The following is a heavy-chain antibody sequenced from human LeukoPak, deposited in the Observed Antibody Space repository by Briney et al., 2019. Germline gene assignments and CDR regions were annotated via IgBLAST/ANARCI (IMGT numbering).Heavy chain of an antibody. Sequence: GGSLRLSCAASGFTFRSYTMNWVRQAPGKGLEWVSSITISSTYIYYADSVKGRFTISRDNAKNSLYLQMNSLRAEDTAVYYCARNPAYGDYGGQGPLVTVSS. D-gene: IGHD4-17*01. CDR2: ITISSTYI. CDR3: ARNPAYGDY. CDR1: GFTFRSYT. V-gene: IGHV3-21*01. J-gene: IGHJ4*02.